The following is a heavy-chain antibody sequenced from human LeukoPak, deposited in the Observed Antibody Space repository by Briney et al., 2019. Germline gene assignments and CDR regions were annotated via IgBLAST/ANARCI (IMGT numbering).Heavy chain of an antibody. CDR2: IIPIFGTA. Sequence: SVTVSCKASGGTSSSYAISWVRQAPGQGLEWMGGIIPIFGTANYAQKFQGRVTITADKSTSTAYMELSSLRSEDTAVYYCARGGALTPDYYYGMDVWGKGTTVTVSS. CDR3: ARGGALTPDYYYGMDV. J-gene: IGHJ6*04. D-gene: IGHD1-26*01. V-gene: IGHV1-69*06. CDR1: GGTSSSYA.